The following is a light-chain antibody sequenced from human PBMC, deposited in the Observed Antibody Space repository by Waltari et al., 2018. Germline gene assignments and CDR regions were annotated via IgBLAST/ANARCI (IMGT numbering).Light chain of an antibody. CDR1: SSDIGSYSL. J-gene: IGLJ3*02. CDR2: EAN. CDR3: CSYAGSSTLL. Sequence: QSALTQPASVSGPPGQSITISCTETSSDIGSYSLVSWYQQHPGKVPILIIYEANKRPSGVSNRFSGSKSGNTASLTISGLQAEDEADYDCCSYAGSSTLLFGGGTKLTVL. V-gene: IGLV2-23*01.